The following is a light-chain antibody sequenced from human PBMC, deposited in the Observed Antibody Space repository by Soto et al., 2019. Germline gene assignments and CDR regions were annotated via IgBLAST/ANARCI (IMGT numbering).Light chain of an antibody. V-gene: IGLV1-44*01. CDR2: RNN. Sequence: QSVLTQPPSASGTPGQRVTISCSGSSSNIGSYSVTWYKQLPGTAPKLLIYRNNQRPSGVPDRFSGSKSGTSASLAISGLQAEDEADYYCEAWHGSLIGAVFGGGTQLTVL. J-gene: IGLJ7*01. CDR1: SSNIGSYS. CDR3: EAWHGSLIGAV.